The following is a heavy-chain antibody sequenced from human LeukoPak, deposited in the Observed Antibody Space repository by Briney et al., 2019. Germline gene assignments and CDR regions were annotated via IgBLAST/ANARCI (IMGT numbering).Heavy chain of an antibody. CDR1: GFTVSTNS. Sequence: PGGSLRLSCTVSGFTVSTNSMGWVRQAPGKGLEWVSFIYSDNTHYSDSVKGRFTISRDNSKNTLYLQMNSLRAEDTAVYYCARDGLELHYFDYWGQGTLVTVSS. D-gene: IGHD1-7*01. CDR2: IYSDNT. J-gene: IGHJ4*02. V-gene: IGHV3-66*03. CDR3: ARDGLELHYFDY.